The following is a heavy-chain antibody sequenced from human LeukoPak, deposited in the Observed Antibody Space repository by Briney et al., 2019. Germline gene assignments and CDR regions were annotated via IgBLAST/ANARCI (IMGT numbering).Heavy chain of an antibody. J-gene: IGHJ6*02. D-gene: IGHD3-16*01. CDR2: ISDTGDT. CDR3: ARHKGFGVSFYYGMDV. CDR1: GFTFSSYS. V-gene: IGHV4-38-2*01. Sequence: GSLRLSCAASGFTFSSYSMNWVRQAPGKGLEWIGSISDTGDTYYNPSLESRVVISVDTSKDQFSLKLTSMTAADTAVYSCARHKGFGVSFYYGMDVWGQGTTVTVS.